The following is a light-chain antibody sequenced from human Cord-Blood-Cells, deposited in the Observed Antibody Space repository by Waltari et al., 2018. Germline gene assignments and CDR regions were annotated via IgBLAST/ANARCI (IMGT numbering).Light chain of an antibody. V-gene: IGKV3-15*01. J-gene: IGKJ3*01. CDR1: QSVSSN. CDR3: QQYNNWPPGT. CDR2: GAS. Sequence: EIVMTQSPATLSVSPGARATLSCRASQSVSSNLAWYPQKPGQAPRLLIYGASTSATGIPARFSGSGSGTEFTLTISSLQSEDFVVYYCQQYNNWPPGTFGPGTKVDIK.